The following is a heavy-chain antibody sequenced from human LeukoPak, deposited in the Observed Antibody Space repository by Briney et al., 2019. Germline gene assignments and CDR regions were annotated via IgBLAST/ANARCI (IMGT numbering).Heavy chain of an antibody. D-gene: IGHD3-10*01. CDR3: ARDGGSGSRADY. J-gene: IGHJ4*02. CDR2: IIPIFGTA. CDR1: GGTFSSYA. V-gene: IGHV1-69*05. Sequence: SVKVSCKASGGTFSSYAISWVRQAPGQGLEWMGRIIPIFGTANYAQKFQGRVTITTDESTSTAYMELSSLRSEDTAVYHCARDGGSGSRADYWGQGTLVTVSS.